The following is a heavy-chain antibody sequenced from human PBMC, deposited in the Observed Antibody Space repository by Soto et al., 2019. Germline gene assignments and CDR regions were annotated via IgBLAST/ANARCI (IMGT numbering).Heavy chain of an antibody. Sequence: ASVKVSCKASGYTFTSYGIIWVRQAPGQGLEWMGWISAYNGNTNYAQKLQGRVTMTTDTSTSTAYMELRSLRSDDTAVYYCARNYYDSSGYYYGLDYWGQGTLVTVSS. V-gene: IGHV1-18*01. J-gene: IGHJ4*02. CDR1: GYTFTSYG. CDR2: ISAYNGNT. D-gene: IGHD3-22*01. CDR3: ARNYYDSSGYYYGLDY.